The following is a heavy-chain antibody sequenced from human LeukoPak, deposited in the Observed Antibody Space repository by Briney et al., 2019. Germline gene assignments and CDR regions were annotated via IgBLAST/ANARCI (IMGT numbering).Heavy chain of an antibody. CDR2: ITSSGSTI. CDR3: ARDTLADRTEFDY. V-gene: IGHV3-48*03. J-gene: IGHJ4*02. D-gene: IGHD6-6*01. Sequence: PVGSLRLSCAASGFTFSSYEMNWVRQAPGRGLEWISHITSSGSTIYYADSVKGRFTISRDNAKNSLSLQMDSLRAEDTAVYYCARDTLADRTEFDYWGQGTLVTVSS. CDR1: GFTFSSYE.